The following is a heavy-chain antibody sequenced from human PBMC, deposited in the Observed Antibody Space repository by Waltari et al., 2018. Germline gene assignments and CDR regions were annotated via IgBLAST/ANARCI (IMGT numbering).Heavy chain of an antibody. CDR2: INHSGST. CDR1: GGSFSGYY. CDR3: ARFGIAALESFDY. Sequence: QVQLQQWGAGLLKPSETLSLTCAVSGGSFSGYYWSWFRQPPGKGLEGIGEINHSGSTNYNPSLKSRVTISVDTSKNQFSLKLSSVTAADTAVYYCARFGIAALESFDYWGQGTLVTVSS. D-gene: IGHD6-6*01. V-gene: IGHV4-34*01. J-gene: IGHJ4*02.